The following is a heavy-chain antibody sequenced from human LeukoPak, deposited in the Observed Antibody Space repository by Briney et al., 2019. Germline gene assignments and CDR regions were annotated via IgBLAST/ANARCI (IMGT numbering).Heavy chain of an antibody. J-gene: IGHJ3*02. Sequence: ASVKVSCKASGYTFTSYDINWVRQATGQGLEWMGWMNPNSGNTGYAQKFQGRVTMTRNTSISTAYMELSSLRSEDTAVYYCARKYYYDSSGSDAFDIWGQGTMVTVSS. D-gene: IGHD3-22*01. CDR1: GYTFTSYD. CDR2: MNPNSGNT. V-gene: IGHV1-8*01. CDR3: ARKYYYDSSGSDAFDI.